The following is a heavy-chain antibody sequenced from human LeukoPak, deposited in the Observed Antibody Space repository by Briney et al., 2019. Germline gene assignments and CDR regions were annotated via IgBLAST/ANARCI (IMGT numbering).Heavy chain of an antibody. CDR1: GGSFSVYY. CDR3: ARRPHYDIVTGYYGSNWFDL. V-gene: IGHV4-34*01. J-gene: IGHJ5*02. Sequence: SETLSLTCAVYGGSFSVYYWSWIRQPPGKGLEWIGEINHSGSTNYNPSLKSRVTISVDTSKNQFSLKLSSVTAADTAVYYCARRPHYDIVTGYYGSNWFDLWGQGTLVTVSS. D-gene: IGHD3-9*01. CDR2: INHSGST.